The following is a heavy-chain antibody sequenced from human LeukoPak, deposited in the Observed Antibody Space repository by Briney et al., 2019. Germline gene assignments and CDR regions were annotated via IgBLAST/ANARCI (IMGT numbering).Heavy chain of an antibody. CDR3: AKDSRYCSSTSCYRYYYYYGMDV. D-gene: IGHD2-2*01. V-gene: IGHV3-30*18. CDR2: ISYDGSNK. J-gene: IGHJ6*02. Sequence: GGSLRLSCAASGFTFSSYGMHWVRQAPGKGLEWVAVISYDGSNKYYADSVKGRFTISRDNSKNTLYLQMNSLRAEDTAVCYCAKDSRYCSSTSCYRYYYYYGMDVWGQGTTVTVSS. CDR1: GFTFSSYG.